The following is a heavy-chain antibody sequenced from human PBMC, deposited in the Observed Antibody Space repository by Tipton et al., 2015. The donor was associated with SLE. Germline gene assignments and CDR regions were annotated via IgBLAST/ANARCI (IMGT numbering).Heavy chain of an antibody. Sequence: TLSLTCTVSGGSISSYYWSWFRQPPGKGLEWIGYIYYSGSTNYNPSLKSRVTISVDTSKNQFSLKLSSVTAADTAVYYCARLEEEVAFDIWGQGTMVTVSS. CDR3: ARLEEEVAFDI. CDR2: IYYSGST. V-gene: IGHV4-59*01. D-gene: IGHD6-6*01. CDR1: GGSISSYY. J-gene: IGHJ3*02.